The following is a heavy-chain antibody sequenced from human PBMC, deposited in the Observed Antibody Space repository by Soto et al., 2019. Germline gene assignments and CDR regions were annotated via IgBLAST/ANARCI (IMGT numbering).Heavy chain of an antibody. V-gene: IGHV4-59*08. CDR2: IYYSGST. Sequence: TTATLSITGTDPGGTISSDYRTWMWQPPGKGLEWIGYIYYSGSTNYNPSLKSRVTISVDTSKNQFSLKLSSVTAADTAVYYCVRYSGYDPNYFDYWGQGTPVTVS. CDR3: VRYSGYDPNYFDY. D-gene: IGHD5-12*01. CDR1: GGTISSDY. J-gene: IGHJ4*02.